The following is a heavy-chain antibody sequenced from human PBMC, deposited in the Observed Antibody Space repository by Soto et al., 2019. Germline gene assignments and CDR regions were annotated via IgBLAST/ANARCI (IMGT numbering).Heavy chain of an antibody. CDR2: IGPYNGNT. Sequence: QVQLVQSGPEVKKPVASVKVSCQASGHTFRHYGISWVRQAPGQGREWMGWIGPYNGNTDYALNFQGRITMTRDTSTNTAYVELRSLTSDDTALYYCARGYCSIGSCYTCWHFDLGGRGALLTVSS. J-gene: IGHJ2*01. D-gene: IGHD2-15*01. V-gene: IGHV1-18*01. CDR1: GHTFRHYG. CDR3: ARGYCSIGSCYTCWHFDL.